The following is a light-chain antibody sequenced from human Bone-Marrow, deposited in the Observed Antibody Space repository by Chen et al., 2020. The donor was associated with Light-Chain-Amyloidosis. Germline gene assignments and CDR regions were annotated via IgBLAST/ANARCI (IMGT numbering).Light chain of an antibody. CDR2: EDD. V-gene: IGLV6-57*01. J-gene: IGLJ3*02. CDR3: QSYQGSSQGV. Sequence: FMLTQPHSVSASPGKTVIISCTRSSGSIATNYVQWYQQRPGSSPTTVIYEDDQSPSGVPDRFSGSIDRSSNSASLTIAGLKTEDEADYYCQSYQGSSQGVFGGGTKLTVL. CDR1: SGSIATNY.